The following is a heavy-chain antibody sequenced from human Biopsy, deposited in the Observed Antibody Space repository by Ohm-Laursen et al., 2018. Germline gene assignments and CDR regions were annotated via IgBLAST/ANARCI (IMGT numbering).Heavy chain of an antibody. Sequence: ASVKVSCKASGDTFTTSAISWVRQVPGQGLDWMGRIVPILGTVDYGQNFQGRVTIRADTSTTFLELTSLRYDDTAVYYCASGDIGGIGLDVWGLGTTVTVSS. V-gene: IGHV1-69*04. D-gene: IGHD3-10*01. CDR1: GDTFTTSA. CDR3: ASGDIGGIGLDV. CDR2: IVPILGTV. J-gene: IGHJ6*02.